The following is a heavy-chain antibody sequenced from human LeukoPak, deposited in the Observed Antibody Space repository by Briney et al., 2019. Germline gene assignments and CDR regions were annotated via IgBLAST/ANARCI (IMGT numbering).Heavy chain of an antibody. D-gene: IGHD3-9*01. CDR1: GYTLTELS. CDR3: ATVRQLRYFDWLSGGVDAFDI. CDR2: FDPEDGET. Sequence: ASVKVSCKVSGYTLTELSMHWVRQAPGKGLEWMGGFDPEDGETIYAQKFQGRVTMTEDTSTDTAYMELSSLRSEDTAVYYCATVRQLRYFDWLSGGVDAFDIWGQGTMVTVSS. V-gene: IGHV1-24*01. J-gene: IGHJ3*02.